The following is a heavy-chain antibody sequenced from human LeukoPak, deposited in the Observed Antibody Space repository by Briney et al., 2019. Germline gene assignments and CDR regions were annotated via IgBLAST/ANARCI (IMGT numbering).Heavy chain of an antibody. D-gene: IGHD6-13*01. CDR3: ARDRVAAAGNAFDI. J-gene: IGHJ3*02. Sequence: SETLSLTCAVSGGSISSGGYSWSWIRQPPGKGLEWIGYIYHSGSTYYNPSLKSRVTISVDRSKNQFSLKLSSVTAADTAVYYCARDRVAAAGNAFDIWGQGTMVTVSS. CDR2: IYHSGST. CDR1: GGSISSGGYS. V-gene: IGHV4-30-2*01.